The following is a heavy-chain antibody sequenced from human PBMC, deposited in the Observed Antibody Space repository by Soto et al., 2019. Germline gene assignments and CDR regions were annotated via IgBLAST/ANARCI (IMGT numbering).Heavy chain of an antibody. V-gene: IGHV3-48*03. D-gene: IGHD6-19*01. CDR2: ISSSGSTI. CDR3: ARPTVAPFDY. J-gene: IGHJ4*02. CDR1: GFTFRSYE. Sequence: EVQLVESGGGLVQPGGSLRLSCAASGFTFRSYEMNWVRQAPGQGLEWVSYISSSGSTIYYAESVKGRFTISRDNAKNSLYLQMNSVKVEDTAVYYCARPTVAPFDYWGQGTLVTVSS.